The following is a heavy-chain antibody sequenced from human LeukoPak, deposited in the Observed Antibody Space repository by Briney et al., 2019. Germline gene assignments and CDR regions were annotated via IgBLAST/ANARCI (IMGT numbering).Heavy chain of an antibody. J-gene: IGHJ4*02. V-gene: IGHV1-69*13. CDR3: ARGLTGHDGS. CDR2: IIPIFGTA. D-gene: IGHD3-10*01. Sequence: ASVKVSCKASGGTFSSYAISWVRQAPGQGLEWMGEIIPIFGTANYAQKFQGRVTITADESTSTAYMELSSLRSEDTAVYYCARGLTGHDGSWGQGTLVTVSS. CDR1: GGTFSSYA.